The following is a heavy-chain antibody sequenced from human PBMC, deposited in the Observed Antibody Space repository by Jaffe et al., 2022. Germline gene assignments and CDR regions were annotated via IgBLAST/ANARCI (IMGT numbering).Heavy chain of an antibody. V-gene: IGHV3-48*01. CDR1: GFTFSSYS. CDR2: ISSSSSTI. CDR3: ARAHEGYFDWLFYFDY. Sequence: EVQLVESGGGLVQPGGSLRLSCAASGFTFSSYSMNWVRQAPGKGLEWVSYISSSSSTIYYADSVKGRFTISRDNAKNSLYLQMNSLRAEDTAVYYCARAHEGYFDWLFYFDYWGQGTLVTVSS. D-gene: IGHD3-9*01. J-gene: IGHJ4*02.